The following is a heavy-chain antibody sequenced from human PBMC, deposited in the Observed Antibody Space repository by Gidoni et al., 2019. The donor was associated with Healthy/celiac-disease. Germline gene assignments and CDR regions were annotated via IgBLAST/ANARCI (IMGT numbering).Heavy chain of an antibody. Sequence: EVQLVESVGGLVQPGRSLTLSCAASGFTFSGPAIHWVRQASGKGLEWVGRIRSKANSYATAYAASVKGRFTISRDDSKNTAYLQMNSLKTEDTAVYYCTREGSSYYDFWSGYFVGMDVWGQGTTVTVSS. D-gene: IGHD3-3*01. CDR2: IRSKANSYAT. CDR1: GFTFSGPA. CDR3: TREGSSYYDFWSGYFVGMDV. J-gene: IGHJ6*02. V-gene: IGHV3-73*01.